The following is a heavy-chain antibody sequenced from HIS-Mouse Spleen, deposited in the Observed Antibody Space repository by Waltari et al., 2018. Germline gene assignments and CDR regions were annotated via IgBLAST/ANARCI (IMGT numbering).Heavy chain of an antibody. CDR1: VGSISSGGYY. J-gene: IGHJ4*02. D-gene: IGHD4-17*01. CDR3: ARVSYGDYGFDY. V-gene: IGHV4-31*03. Sequence: QVQLQESGPGLVKPSQTLSLTCTVSVGSISSGGYYWSWIRQHPGKGLEWIGYVYYSGSTYYNPSLKSRVTISVDTSKNQFSLKLSSVTAADTAVYYCARVSYGDYGFDYWGQGTLVTVSS. CDR2: VYYSGST.